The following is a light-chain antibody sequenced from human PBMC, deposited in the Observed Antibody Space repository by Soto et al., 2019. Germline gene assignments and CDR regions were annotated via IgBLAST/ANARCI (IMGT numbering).Light chain of an antibody. J-gene: IGKJ4*01. Sequence: DIQLTQSPYFLYASVGDRVTITCRDSQDIRSHLACYQQKPGKAPKLLIYAASTLQRGVPTVFVGSGSGTEFTLTITSLQPEDFATYYCQQVKTYPLTFGGGTKVEIK. CDR1: QDIRSH. V-gene: IGKV1-9*01. CDR3: QQVKTYPLT. CDR2: AAS.